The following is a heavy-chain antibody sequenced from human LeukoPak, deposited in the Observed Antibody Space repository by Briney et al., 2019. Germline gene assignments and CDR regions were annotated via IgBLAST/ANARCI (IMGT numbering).Heavy chain of an antibody. CDR3: AKDPGPRVLGDFVYDY. V-gene: IGHV1-3*01. D-gene: IGHD2-21*02. CDR1: GYTFTDYA. Sequence: ASVKVSCKASGYTFTDYAIHWVRQAPGQSLEWMGWIHGGDGNTKYSQKFQGRVTITRDTSATTAHMELSSLTSEDTAVYYCAKDPGPRVLGDFVYDYWGQGTLVTVSS. J-gene: IGHJ4*02. CDR2: IHGGDGNT.